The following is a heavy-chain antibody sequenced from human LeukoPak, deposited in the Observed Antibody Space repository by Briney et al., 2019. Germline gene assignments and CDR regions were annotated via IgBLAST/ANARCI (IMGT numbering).Heavy chain of an antibody. D-gene: IGHD5-18*01. V-gene: IGHV3-30*04. CDR2: ISYDGSNK. Sequence: GGSLRLSCAASGFTFSSYAMHWVRQAPGKGLEWVAVISYDGSNKYYADSVKGRFTISRDNSKNTLYLQMNSLRAEDTAVYYCARDHTAMVGTFDYWGQGTLVTVFS. CDR1: GFTFSSYA. CDR3: ARDHTAMVGTFDY. J-gene: IGHJ4*02.